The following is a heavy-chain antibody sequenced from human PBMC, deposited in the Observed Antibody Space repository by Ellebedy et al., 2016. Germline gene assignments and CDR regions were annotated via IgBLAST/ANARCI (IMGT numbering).Heavy chain of an antibody. V-gene: IGHV1-69*13. Sequence: SVKVSXKASGGTFSSYAISWVRQAPGQGLEWMGGIIPIFGTANYAQKFQGRVTITADESTSTAYMELSSLRSEDTAVYYCARDPYDFWSGYYPRGFDYWGQGTLVTVSS. CDR2: IIPIFGTA. J-gene: IGHJ4*02. CDR3: ARDPYDFWSGYYPRGFDY. D-gene: IGHD3-3*01. CDR1: GGTFSSYA.